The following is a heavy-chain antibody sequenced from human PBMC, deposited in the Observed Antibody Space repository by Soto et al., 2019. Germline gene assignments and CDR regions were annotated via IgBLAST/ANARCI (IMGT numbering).Heavy chain of an antibody. CDR3: ARDTGYTFGSLNY. Sequence: HVELVQSGADVKKPGASVTISCKASGYTFTDYALHWVRQAPGQRLEWMGWMNVGVGNTLYSQKFQGRITITRDTSASTAYMELNSLKSEDTAIYYCARDTGYTFGSLNYWGPGTLVTVSS. D-gene: IGHD5-18*01. CDR2: MNVGVGNT. V-gene: IGHV1-3*01. J-gene: IGHJ4*02. CDR1: GYTFTDYA.